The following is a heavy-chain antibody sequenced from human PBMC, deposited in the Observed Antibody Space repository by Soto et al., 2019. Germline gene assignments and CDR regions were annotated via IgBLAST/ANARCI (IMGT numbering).Heavy chain of an antibody. D-gene: IGHD4-17*01. CDR1: GFTFSSYA. CDR2: LYGSGRGI. V-gene: IGHV3-23*01. J-gene: IGHJ4*02. CDR3: AKDAVAGDGVWLAHV. Sequence: EVQLLESGGGLVQPGGSPRLSCAASGFTFSSYAMIWIRQVPGKGLEWVSGLYGSGRGIHYADSVKGRFTISRDNSAYAVYLQMNNLRVDDTAVYYCAKDAVAGDGVWLAHVWGRGIAVTVSS.